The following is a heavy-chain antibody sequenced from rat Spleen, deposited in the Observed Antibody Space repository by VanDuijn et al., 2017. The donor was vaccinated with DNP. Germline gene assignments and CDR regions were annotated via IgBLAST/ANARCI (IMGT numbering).Heavy chain of an antibody. Sequence: EVQLVKSGGGLVQPGNSLKLSCAASGFTFSDYAMAWVRQSPKKGLEWVAAIFYDDSRTYYRDSVKGRFTISRDNTKSTLYLQMNSLRSEETATYYCTRQGGLGDFDYWDQGVMVTVSS. D-gene: IGHD5-1*01. CDR2: IFYDDSRT. V-gene: IGHV5-17*01. CDR1: GFTFSDYA. J-gene: IGHJ2*01. CDR3: TRQGGLGDFDY.